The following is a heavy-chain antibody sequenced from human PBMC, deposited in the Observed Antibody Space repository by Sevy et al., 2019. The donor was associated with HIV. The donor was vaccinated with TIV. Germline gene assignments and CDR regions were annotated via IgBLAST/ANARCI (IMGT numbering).Heavy chain of an antibody. J-gene: IGHJ4*02. Sequence: GGSLRLSCAASGFTFSSYWMSWVRQAPGKGLEWVATMKEDGSERNYVDSVKGRFTISRDNAKNSLYLQMNSLRAEDTAVYYCVREGVGGYSYSLDCWGQGTLANVSS. CDR1: GFTFSSYW. D-gene: IGHD5-18*01. V-gene: IGHV3-7*01. CDR3: VREGVGGYSYSLDC. CDR2: MKEDGSER.